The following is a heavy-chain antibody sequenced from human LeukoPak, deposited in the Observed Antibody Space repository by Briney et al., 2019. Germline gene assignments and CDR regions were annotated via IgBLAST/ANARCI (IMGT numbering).Heavy chain of an antibody. J-gene: IGHJ4*02. D-gene: IGHD3-10*01. Sequence: GGSLRLSCAASGFTFSSYAMSWVRQAPGKGLEWVSTISGSGGSTYYADSVKGRFTISRDNAKNSLYLQMNSLRAEDTAVYYCARPGDGSGSYYDDYWGQGTLVTVSS. CDR3: ARPGDGSGSYYDDY. V-gene: IGHV3-23*01. CDR1: GFTFSSYA. CDR2: ISGSGGST.